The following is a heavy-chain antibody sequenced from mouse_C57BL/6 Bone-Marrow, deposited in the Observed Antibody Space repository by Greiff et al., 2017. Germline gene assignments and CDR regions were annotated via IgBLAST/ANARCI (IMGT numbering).Heavy chain of an antibody. Sequence: VKLQQSDAELVKPGASVKISCKVSCYTFPDHTIHWMKQRPEQGLEWIGYIYPRDGSTKYNAKFKGKATLTADKSSSTAYMQLNSLPSEDSAVYFCARITTVVDDYAMDNWGQGASAPVSS. CDR2: IYPRDGST. CDR1: CYTFPDHT. J-gene: IGHJ4*01. D-gene: IGHD1-1*01. V-gene: IGHV1-78*01. CDR3: ARITTVVDDYAMDN.